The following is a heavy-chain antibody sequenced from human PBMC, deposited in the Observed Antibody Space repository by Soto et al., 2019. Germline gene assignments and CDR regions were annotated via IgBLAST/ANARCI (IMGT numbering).Heavy chain of an antibody. CDR3: AKAISTSRTLLDY. D-gene: IGHD3-9*01. V-gene: IGHV3-23*01. CDR1: GFTFSSHA. Sequence: EVQLLESGGGLVQPGGSLRLSCAASGFTFSSHAMSWVHQAPGKGLEWVSGTSANGGSTYYTDPVKGRFTISRDNAKNTLYLQMNSLRAEDTAVYYCAKAISTSRTLLDYWGQGTLVTVSS. J-gene: IGHJ4*02. CDR2: TSANGGST.